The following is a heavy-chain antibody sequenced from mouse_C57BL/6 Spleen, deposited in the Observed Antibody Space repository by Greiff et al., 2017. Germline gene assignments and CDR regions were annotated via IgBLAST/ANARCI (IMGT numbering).Heavy chain of an antibody. V-gene: IGHV1-52*01. CDR3: ARGGYYYGSSLFAY. CDR1: GYTFTSYW. J-gene: IGHJ3*01. Sequence: QVQLQQPGAELVRPGSSVKLSCKASGYTFTSYWMHWVKQRPIQGLEWIGNIDPSDSETHYNQKFKDKATLTVDKSSSTAYMQRSSLTSEDSAVYYCARGGYYYGSSLFAYWGQGPLVTVSA. D-gene: IGHD1-1*01. CDR2: IDPSDSET.